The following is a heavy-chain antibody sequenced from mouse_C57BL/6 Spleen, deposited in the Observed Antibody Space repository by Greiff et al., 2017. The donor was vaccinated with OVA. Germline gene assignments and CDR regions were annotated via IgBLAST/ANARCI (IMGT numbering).Heavy chain of an antibody. D-gene: IGHD2-10*01. CDR1: GYAFSSSW. Sequence: VQLQQSGPELVKPGASVKISCKASGYAFSSSWMNWVKQRPGKGLEWIGRIYPGDGDTNYNGKFKGKATLTADKSSSTAYMQLSSLTSEDSAVYFCASLPSMDYWGQGTSVTVSS. V-gene: IGHV1-82*01. CDR3: ASLPSMDY. J-gene: IGHJ4*01. CDR2: IYPGDGDT.